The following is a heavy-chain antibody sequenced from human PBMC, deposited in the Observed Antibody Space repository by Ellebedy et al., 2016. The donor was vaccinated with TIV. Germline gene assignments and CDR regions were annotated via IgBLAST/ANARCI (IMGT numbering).Heavy chain of an antibody. CDR1: GFTFSSYA. J-gene: IGHJ6*02. CDR3: AKGIVVVVAATQYYYYGMDV. Sequence: GESLKISCAASGFTFSSYAMHWVRQAPGKGLEWVAVISYDGSNKYYADSVKGRFTISRDNSKNTLYLQMNSLRAEDTAVYYCAKGIVVVVAATQYYYYGMDVWGQGTTVTVSS. D-gene: IGHD2-15*01. CDR2: ISYDGSNK. V-gene: IGHV3-30-3*01.